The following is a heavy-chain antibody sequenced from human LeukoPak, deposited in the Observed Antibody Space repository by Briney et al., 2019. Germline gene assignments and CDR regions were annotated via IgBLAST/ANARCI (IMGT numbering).Heavy chain of an antibody. V-gene: IGHV3-7*03. CDR2: IQRDGRDN. Sequence: PGGSLRLSCVTSGFTFSQYWMTWVRQAPGKGLEWVANIQRDGRDNNYVDSVKGRFTISRDNAKNSLYLQMNSLRAEDTAVYYCVRGWWPHCYGMGDWGKGTTVTVSS. D-gene: IGHD2-8*02. CDR3: VRGWWPHCYGMGD. J-gene: IGHJ6*04. CDR1: GFTFSQYW.